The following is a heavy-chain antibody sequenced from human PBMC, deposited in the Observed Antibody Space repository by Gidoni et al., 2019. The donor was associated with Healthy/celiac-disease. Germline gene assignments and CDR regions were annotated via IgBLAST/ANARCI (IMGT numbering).Heavy chain of an antibody. V-gene: IGHV3-23*04. CDR2: ISGSGGSS. J-gene: IGHJ4*02. Sequence: EVQLVASGGGVVQPGGALRLSCAASGFTGSSDAMSWVRQAPGKGLEWVSSISGSGGSSYYADSVKGRFTISRDNSKNTLYLQMNSLRAEDTAVYYCAKDHRRGGPGGLVVYWGQGTLVTVSS. D-gene: IGHD3-16*01. CDR3: AKDHRRGGPGGLVVY. CDR1: GFTGSSDA.